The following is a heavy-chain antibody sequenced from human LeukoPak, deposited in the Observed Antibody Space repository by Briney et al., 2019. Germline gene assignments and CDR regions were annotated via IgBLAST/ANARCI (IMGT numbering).Heavy chain of an antibody. J-gene: IGHJ4*02. Sequence: ASVKVSCKASRYTFTSYDINWVRQATGQGLEWMGWMNPNSGNTGYAQKFQGRVTMTRNTSISTAYMELSSLRSEDTAVYYCAREYCSSTSCYFYYFDYWGQGTLVTVSS. V-gene: IGHV1-8*01. D-gene: IGHD2-2*01. CDR1: RYTFTSYD. CDR2: MNPNSGNT. CDR3: AREYCSSTSCYFYYFDY.